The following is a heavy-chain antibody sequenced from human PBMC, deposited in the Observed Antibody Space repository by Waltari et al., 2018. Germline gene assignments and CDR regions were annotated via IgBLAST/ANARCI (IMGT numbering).Heavy chain of an antibody. CDR2: IIPIFGTA. J-gene: IGHJ4*02. CDR1: GGTFSSYA. D-gene: IGHD3-16*01. CDR3: ARTSFYPYWGSRGYPYYFDY. V-gene: IGHV1-69*05. Sequence: QVQLVQSGAEVKKPGSSVKVSCKASGGTFSSYAISWVRQAPGQGLEWMGGIIPIFGTANYAQKFQGRVTITTDESTSTAYMELSSLRSEDTAVYYCARTSFYPYWGSRGYPYYFDYWGQGTLVTVSS.